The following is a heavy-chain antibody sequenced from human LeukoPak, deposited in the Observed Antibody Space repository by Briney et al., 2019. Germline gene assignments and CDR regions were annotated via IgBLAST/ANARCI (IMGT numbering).Heavy chain of an antibody. CDR3: ASTERCSTTCPLDY. CDR1: GGSFRGYY. CDR2: INHSGST. J-gene: IGHJ4*02. D-gene: IGHD2-2*01. V-gene: IGHV4-34*01. Sequence: TSETLSLTCAVYGGSFRGYYWSWIRQPPGRGLEWIGEINHSGSTNYNPSLKSRVTISLDTSMKKFSLKLNSVTAADTAVYYCASTERCSTTCPLDYWGQGTLVTVSS.